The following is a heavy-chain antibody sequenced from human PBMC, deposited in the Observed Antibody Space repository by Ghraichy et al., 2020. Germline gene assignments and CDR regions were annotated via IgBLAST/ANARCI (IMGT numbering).Heavy chain of an antibody. CDR3: ARDETPFGVATTSAMDV. CDR2: ISADSSST. CDR1: GFNFKIYS. J-gene: IGHJ6*02. V-gene: IGHV3-48*02. Sequence: GGSLRLSCTASGFNFKIYSMNWVRQAPGKGLEWVSYISADSSSTYYGDSVKGRFTVSRDNAKSSLFLQMNSLRDDDTAVYYCARDETPFGVATTSAMDVWGRGTTVTVSS. D-gene: IGHD5-12*01.